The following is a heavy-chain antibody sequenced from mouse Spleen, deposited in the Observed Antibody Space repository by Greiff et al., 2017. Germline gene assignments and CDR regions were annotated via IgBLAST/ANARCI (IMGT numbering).Heavy chain of an antibody. J-gene: IGHJ4*01. V-gene: IGHV1-5*01. Sequence: QLQQSGTVLARPGASVKMSCKTSGYTFTSYWMHWVKQRPGQGLEWIGAIYPGNSDTSYNQKFKGKAKLTAVTSASTAYMELSSLTNEDSAVYYCTRSNYRYHYYAMDYWGQGTSVTVSS. CDR2: IYPGNSDT. D-gene: IGHD2-14*01. CDR3: TRSNYRYHYYAMDY. CDR1: GYTFTSYW.